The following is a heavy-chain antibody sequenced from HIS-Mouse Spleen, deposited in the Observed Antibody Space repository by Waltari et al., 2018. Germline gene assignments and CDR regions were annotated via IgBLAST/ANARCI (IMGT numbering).Heavy chain of an antibody. CDR1: GGSISSSSYY. J-gene: IGHJ2*01. CDR2: IYYSGGT. Sequence: QLQLQESGPGLVKPSETLSLTCTVSGGSISSSSYYWGWIRQPPGKGLEWIGSIYYSGGTYYNRPLKRRVTISVDTSKNQFSLKLSSVTAADTAVYYCAREIPYSSSWYDWYFDLWGRGTLVTVSS. CDR3: AREIPYSSSWYDWYFDL. D-gene: IGHD6-13*01. V-gene: IGHV4-39*07.